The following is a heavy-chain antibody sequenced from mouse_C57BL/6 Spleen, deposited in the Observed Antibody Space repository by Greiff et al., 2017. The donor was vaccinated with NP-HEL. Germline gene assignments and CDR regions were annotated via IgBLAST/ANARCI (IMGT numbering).Heavy chain of an antibody. V-gene: IGHV1-55*01. D-gene: IGHD2-3*01. Sequence: VQLQQPGAELVKPGASVKMSCKASGYTFTSYWITWVKQRPGQGLEWIGDIYPGSGSTNYNEKFKSKATLTVDTSSSTAYMQLSSLTSEDSAVYYCARGGGYYNWYFDVWGTGTTVTVSS. J-gene: IGHJ1*03. CDR1: GYTFTSYW. CDR2: IYPGSGST. CDR3: ARGGGYYNWYFDV.